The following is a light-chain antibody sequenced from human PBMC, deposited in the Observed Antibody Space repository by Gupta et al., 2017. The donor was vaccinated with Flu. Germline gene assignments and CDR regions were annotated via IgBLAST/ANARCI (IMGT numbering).Light chain of an antibody. CDR1: NSDVGGYNF. CDR2: DVS. Sequence: GTNSDVGGYNFVSWYQQHPGKAPKLMIFDVSKRPSGVPDRFSGSKSGNTASLTISGLQAEDEADYYCCSYAGTYTAFGGGTKLTVL. CDR3: CSYAGTYTA. V-gene: IGLV2-11*01. J-gene: IGLJ3*02.